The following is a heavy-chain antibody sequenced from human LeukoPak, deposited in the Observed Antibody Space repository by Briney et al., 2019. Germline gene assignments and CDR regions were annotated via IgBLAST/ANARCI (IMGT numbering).Heavy chain of an antibody. V-gene: IGHV4-39*02. CDR3: ARETPVGYGVY. D-gene: IGHD5-12*01. CDR2: IYYSGST. J-gene: IGHJ4*02. Sequence: SETLSLTCTVSGGSISSNDYYWDWIRQPPGMGLEYIGSIYYSGSTYYNPSLKSRVTISVDTSKNQFSLKLSSVTAADTAVYYCARETPVGYGVYWGQGTLVTVSS. CDR1: GGSISSNDYY.